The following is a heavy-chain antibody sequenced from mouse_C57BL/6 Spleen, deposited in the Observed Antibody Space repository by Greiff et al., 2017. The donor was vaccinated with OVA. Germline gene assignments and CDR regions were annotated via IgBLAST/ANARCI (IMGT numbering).Heavy chain of an antibody. J-gene: IGHJ1*03. CDR1: GYSITSGYY. CDR3: ARCGNYVNFDV. V-gene: IGHV3-6*01. CDR2: ISYDGSN. Sequence: EVQRVESGPGLVKPSQSLSLTCSVTGYSITSGYYWNWIRQFPGNKLEWMGYISYDGSNNYNPSLKNRISITRDTSKNQFFLKLNSVTTEDTATYYCARCGNYVNFDVWGTGTTVTVSS. D-gene: IGHD2-1*01.